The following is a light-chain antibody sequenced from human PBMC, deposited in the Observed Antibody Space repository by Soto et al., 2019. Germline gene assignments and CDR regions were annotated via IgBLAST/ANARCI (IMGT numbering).Light chain of an antibody. CDR2: DVS. Sequence: QSALTQPASVSGSPGQSITISCTGTSSDVGFYNYVSWYQQHPGKAPKLLIYDVSSRPSGVSDRFSGSKSGNSASLTISGLQAEDEADYYCSSYRNGGTSVFGTGTKLTVL. CDR3: SSYRNGGTSV. J-gene: IGLJ1*01. CDR1: SSDVGFYNY. V-gene: IGLV2-14*03.